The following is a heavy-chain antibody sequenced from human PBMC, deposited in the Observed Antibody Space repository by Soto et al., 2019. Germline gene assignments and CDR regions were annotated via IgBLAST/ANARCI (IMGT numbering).Heavy chain of an antibody. CDR3: ARTDCSSTSCYTGDGVYYYYYGMDV. V-gene: IGHV1-69*06. CDR2: IIPIFGTA. J-gene: IGHJ6*02. Sequence: EASVKVSCKASGGTFSSYAISWVRQAPGQGLEWMGGIIPIFGTANYAQKFQGRVTITADKSTSTAYMELSSLRSEDTAVYYCARTDCSSTSCYTGDGVYYYYYGMDVWGQGTTVTVSS. CDR1: GGTFSSYA. D-gene: IGHD2-2*02.